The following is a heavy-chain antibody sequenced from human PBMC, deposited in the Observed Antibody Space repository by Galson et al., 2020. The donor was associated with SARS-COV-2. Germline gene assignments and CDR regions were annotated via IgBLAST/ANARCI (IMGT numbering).Heavy chain of an antibody. Sequence: ESGPTLVKPTQTLTLTCTFSGFSLTTSGMCVGWIRQPPGKALEWLARIDWDDDEYYSASLKTRLTISKDTSKNQVVLTMTNMDPVDTATYYCARFESSGCRGNYWGQGTLGTVSS. CDR3: ARFESSGCRGNY. V-gene: IGHV2-70*11. CDR1: GFSLTTSGMC. J-gene: IGHJ4*02. CDR2: IDWDDDE. D-gene: IGHD6-19*01.